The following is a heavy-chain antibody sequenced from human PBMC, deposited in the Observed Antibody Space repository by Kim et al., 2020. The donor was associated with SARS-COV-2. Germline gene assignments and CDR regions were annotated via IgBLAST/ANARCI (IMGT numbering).Heavy chain of an antibody. V-gene: IGHV3-15*01. Sequence: GGSLRLSCAASGFTFSNAWMSWVRQAPGKGLEWVGRIKSKTDGGTTDYAAPVKGRFTISRDDSKNTLYLQMNSLKTEDTAVYYCTTGTDYYYYGMDVCGQGTTVAVS. CDR2: IKSKTDGGTT. CDR1: GFTFSNAW. D-gene: IGHD1-1*01. J-gene: IGHJ6*02. CDR3: TTGTDYYYYGMDV.